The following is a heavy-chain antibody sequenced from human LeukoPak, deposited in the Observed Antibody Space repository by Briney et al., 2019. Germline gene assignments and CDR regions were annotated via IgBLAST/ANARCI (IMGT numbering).Heavy chain of an antibody. CDR2: ISGSGGST. D-gene: IGHD2-2*01. CDR1: GFTFSSYA. Sequence: SGGSLRLSCAASGFTFSSYAMSWVRQAPGKGLEWVSAISGSGGSTYYADSVKGRFTIPRDNSKNTLYLQMNSLRAEDTAVYYCAKAGSTSSLRFDYWGQGTLVTVSS. CDR3: AKAGSTSSLRFDY. V-gene: IGHV3-23*01. J-gene: IGHJ4*02.